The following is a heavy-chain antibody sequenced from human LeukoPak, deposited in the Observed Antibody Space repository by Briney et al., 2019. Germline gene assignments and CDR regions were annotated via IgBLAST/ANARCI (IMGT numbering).Heavy chain of an antibody. CDR2: ISSSGSTI. Sequence: GGSLRLSCAASGFTFSDYYMSWIRQAPGKGLEWVSYISSSGSTIYYADSVKGRFTISRDNAKNSLYLQMNSLRAEDTAVYYCARDRPYCSNNNCYMRPPDYWGQGTLVTVSS. D-gene: IGHD2-2*02. V-gene: IGHV3-11*01. CDR1: GFTFSDYY. J-gene: IGHJ4*02. CDR3: ARDRPYCSNNNCYMRPPDY.